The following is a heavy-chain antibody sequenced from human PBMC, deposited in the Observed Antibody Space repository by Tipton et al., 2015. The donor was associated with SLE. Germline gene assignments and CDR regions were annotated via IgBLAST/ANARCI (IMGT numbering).Heavy chain of an antibody. D-gene: IGHD2-2*01. J-gene: IGHJ6*03. CDR1: GGSISSYY. CDR3: ARINVPTAMDFYYYYMDV. V-gene: IGHV4-59*01. Sequence: LSLTCTVSGGSISSYYWSWIRQPPGKGLEWIGYIYYSGSTNYNPSLKSRVTISVDTSKNQFSLKLSSVTAADTAQYYCARINVPTAMDFYYYYMDVWGNGTTVTVSS. CDR2: IYYSGST.